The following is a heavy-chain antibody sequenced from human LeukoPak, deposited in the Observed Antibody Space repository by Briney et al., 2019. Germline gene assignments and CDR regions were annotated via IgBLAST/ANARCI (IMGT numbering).Heavy chain of an antibody. CDR3: ARGYFDWLLGYYWFDP. J-gene: IGHJ5*02. CDR1: GGSICSYY. Sequence: SETLSLTCTLSGGSICSYYWSWIRQPPGKGLEWIGYIYYSGSTNYNPSLKSRVTISVDTSKNQFSLKLSSVTAADTAVYYCARGYFDWLLGYYWFDPWGQGTLVTVSA. V-gene: IGHV4-59*01. D-gene: IGHD3-9*01. CDR2: IYYSGST.